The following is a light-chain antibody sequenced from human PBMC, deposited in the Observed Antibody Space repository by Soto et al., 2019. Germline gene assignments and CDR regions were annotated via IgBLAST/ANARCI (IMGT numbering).Light chain of an antibody. CDR1: QRISSW. J-gene: IGKJ1*01. CDR3: QQYDSYPWT. Sequence: DIKSTKSPSTLGAFVRDRVTITCRASQRISSWLAWYQQKPGKAPKFLIYDGSTLESGVPARFSGSGSGTEFTLTISSLQPDDFGTYFCQQYDSYPWTFGQGSKV. V-gene: IGKV1-5*01. CDR2: DGS.